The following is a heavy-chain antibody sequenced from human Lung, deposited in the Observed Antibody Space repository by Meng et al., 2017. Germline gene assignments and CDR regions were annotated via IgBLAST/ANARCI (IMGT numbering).Heavy chain of an antibody. CDR2: INTGNGAA. J-gene: IGHJ4*02. D-gene: IGHD1-26*01. V-gene: IGHV1-3*04. CDR1: GYTFTSYP. Sequence: QVQRVQAGAEVKQPGASVKVSCKASGYTFTSYPIYWVRQAPGQRPEWMGWINTGNGAAKYSQKFQGRVTMTRDTSASTAYMELSSLTSEDTATYYCASHPRELPSWGQGTLVTVSS. CDR3: ASHPRELPS.